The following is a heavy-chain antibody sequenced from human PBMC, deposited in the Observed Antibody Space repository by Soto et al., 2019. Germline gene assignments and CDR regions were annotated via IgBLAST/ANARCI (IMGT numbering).Heavy chain of an antibody. J-gene: IGHJ6*02. CDR1: GFTFRSYG. V-gene: IGHV3-30*18. CDR2: ISYGGSEK. D-gene: IGHD3-10*01. CDR3: AKVSSDRGYYYFAMDV. Sequence: QVLLVESGGGVVQPGRSLRLSCAASGFTFRSYGMHWVRQAPGKGLEWVAVISYGGSEKYYADSVKGRFTVSRDNSKNTLYLQMNSLRAEDTAVYYCAKVSSDRGYYYFAMDVGGQGTTVTVS.